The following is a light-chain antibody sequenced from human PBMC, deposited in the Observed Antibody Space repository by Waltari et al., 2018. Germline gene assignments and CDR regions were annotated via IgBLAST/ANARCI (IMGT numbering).Light chain of an antibody. CDR1: NIGSKS. CDR2: YND. V-gene: IGLV3-21*04. J-gene: IGLJ2*01. Sequence: SYVLTQPPSVSVAPGKTASITCGGNNIGSKSVNWYQRKAGQAPELVIFYNDDRPSGIPGRFSGSNSGNTATLTISRVEAGDEADYYCQVWDSSSDHVVFGGGTKLTVL. CDR3: QVWDSSSDHVV.